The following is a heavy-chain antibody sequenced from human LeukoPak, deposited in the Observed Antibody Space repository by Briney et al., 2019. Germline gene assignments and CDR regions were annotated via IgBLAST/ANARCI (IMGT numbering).Heavy chain of an antibody. V-gene: IGHV3-9*01. Sequence: PGRSLRLSCAASGFTFDDYAMHWVRQAPGKGLEWVSGISWNSSGIGYADSVKGRFTISRDNAKNSLYLQMNSLRAEDTALYYCAKGSITMVRGVLNWFDPWGQGTLVTVSS. CDR2: ISWNSSGI. CDR3: AKGSITMVRGVLNWFDP. D-gene: IGHD3-10*01. J-gene: IGHJ5*02. CDR1: GFTFDDYA.